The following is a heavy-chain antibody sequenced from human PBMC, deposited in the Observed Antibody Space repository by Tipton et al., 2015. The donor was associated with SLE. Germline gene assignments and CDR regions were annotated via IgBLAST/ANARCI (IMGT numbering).Heavy chain of an antibody. J-gene: IGHJ4*02. V-gene: IGHV1-18*01. CDR3: ARDRGYDFWSGYYTGLGY. Sequence: QLVQSGPEVKKPGASVKVSCKASGYTFTSYGISWVRQAPGQGLEWMGWISAYNGNTNYAQKLQGRVTMTTDTSTGTAYMELRSLRSDDTAVYYCARDRGYDFWSGYYTGLGYWGQGTLVTVSS. CDR1: GYTFTSYG. D-gene: IGHD3-3*01. CDR2: ISAYNGNT.